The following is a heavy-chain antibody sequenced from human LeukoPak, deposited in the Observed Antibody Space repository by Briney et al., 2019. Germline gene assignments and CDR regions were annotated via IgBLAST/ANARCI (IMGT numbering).Heavy chain of an antibody. CDR3: ARHEGDYGDPYIDY. V-gene: IGHV5-51*01. CDR1: GYSFTSYW. D-gene: IGHD4-17*01. CDR2: IYPGDSDT. Sequence: GESLKISCKGSGYSFTSYWIGWVRQMPGKGLEWMGIIYPGDSDTRYSPSFQGQVTFSADKSISTAYLQWRSLKASDTAVYYCARHEGDYGDPYIDYWGQGTLVTVSS. J-gene: IGHJ4*02.